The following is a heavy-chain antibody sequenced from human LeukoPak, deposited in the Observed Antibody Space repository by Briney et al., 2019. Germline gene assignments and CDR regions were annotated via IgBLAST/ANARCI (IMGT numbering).Heavy chain of an antibody. CDR1: GGSISSGDSY. J-gene: IGHJ4*02. Sequence: PSETLSLTCTVSGGSISSGDSYGSWIRQPPGRGLEWIGYIYYSESTYYNPSGKSRVTISVDTSKNQFSLKLSSVTAADTAVYYCARVPTTYCTNGVCYYFDYWGQGTLVTVSS. D-gene: IGHD2-8*01. V-gene: IGHV4-30-4*08. CDR2: IYYSEST. CDR3: ARVPTTYCTNGVCYYFDY.